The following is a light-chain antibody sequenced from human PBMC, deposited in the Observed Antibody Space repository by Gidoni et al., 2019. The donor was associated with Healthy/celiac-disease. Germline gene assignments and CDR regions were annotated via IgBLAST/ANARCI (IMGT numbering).Light chain of an antibody. CDR2: GAS. CDR3: QQYGSAPWG. V-gene: IGKV3-20*01. J-gene: IGKJ1*01. Sequence: EIVLTQSPGTLSFSPGERATLSCRASQSVSSSYLAWYQQKPGQAPRLLIYGASSRATGIPDRFSGSGSGTDFTLTISRLEPEDFAVYYCQQYGSAPWGFGQGTKVEIK. CDR1: QSVSSSY.